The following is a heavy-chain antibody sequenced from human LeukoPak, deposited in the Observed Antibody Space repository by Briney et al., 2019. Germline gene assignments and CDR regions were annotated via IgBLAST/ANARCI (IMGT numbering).Heavy chain of an antibody. CDR2: MSSSGVS. CDR3: VRGPPSYNWNDGGYFDY. J-gene: IGHJ4*02. D-gene: IGHD1-20*01. CDR1: GGSISSNY. V-gene: IGHV4-4*07. Sequence: KASETLSLTCTVSGGSISSNYWNWIRLPAGKGLEWIGRMSSSGVSNYNPSLQSRVTISVDKSRNQLSLKLTAVTAADTAVYYCVRGPPSYNWNDGGYFDYWGQGTLATASS.